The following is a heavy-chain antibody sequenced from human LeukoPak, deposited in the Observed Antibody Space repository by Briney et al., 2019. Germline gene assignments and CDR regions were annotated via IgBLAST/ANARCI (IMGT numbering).Heavy chain of an antibody. CDR2: INPSGGST. Sequence: GASVKVSCKASGYIFTSYYIHWVRQAPGQGLEWMGIINPSGGSTSYEQKFQGRVTITSQTSTSTVYMELNSLTSDDTAMYYCARTMVRGVDYYFDYWGQGTLVTVSS. V-gene: IGHV1-46*01. CDR1: GYIFTSYY. D-gene: IGHD3-10*01. J-gene: IGHJ4*02. CDR3: ARTMVRGVDYYFDY.